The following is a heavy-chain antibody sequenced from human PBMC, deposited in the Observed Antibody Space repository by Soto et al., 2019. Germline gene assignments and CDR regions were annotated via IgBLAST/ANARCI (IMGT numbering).Heavy chain of an antibody. CDR1: GASISTYY. CDR3: ARESAGSGKIHWFDP. J-gene: IGHJ5*02. Sequence: LLTLSVTWSVAGASISTYYGSWVRQPPGKGLEWIGYIHDSGSTYYNPALKSRVTMSLDTSRNQFFLQLNAVTAADTAVYYCARESAGSGKIHWFDPWGQGMLVT. CDR2: IHDSGST. D-gene: IGHD3-10*01. V-gene: IGHV4-59*01.